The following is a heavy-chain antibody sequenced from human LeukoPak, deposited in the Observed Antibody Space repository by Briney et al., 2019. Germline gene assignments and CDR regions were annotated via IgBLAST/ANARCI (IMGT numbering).Heavy chain of an antibody. Sequence: SETLSLTCTVSGGSISSYYWSWIRQPAGKGLEWIGRIYTSGSTSYNPSLKSRVTMSVDTSKNQFSLKLSSVTAADTAVYNCARGNTLCSGGSCSTNIDYWGQGTLVTVSS. CDR3: ARGNTLCSGGSCSTNIDY. V-gene: IGHV4-4*07. CDR1: GGSISSYY. J-gene: IGHJ4*02. D-gene: IGHD2-15*01. CDR2: IYTSGST.